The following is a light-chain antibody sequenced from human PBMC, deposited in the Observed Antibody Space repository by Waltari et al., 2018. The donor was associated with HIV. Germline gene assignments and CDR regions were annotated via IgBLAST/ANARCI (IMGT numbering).Light chain of an antibody. Sequence: QAAVTQEPSVTVSPGGTTLLTCGSSDGPVPNKHYAYWFQQKPGQAPTTLIYYTTKTHSWIPARFSGLLLGGKAVLTLSGALSEDEAHYYCLLFFGGTRVFGGGTMVTV. J-gene: IGLJ2*01. V-gene: IGLV7-46*01. CDR1: DGPVPNKHY. CDR2: YTT. CDR3: LLFFGGTRV.